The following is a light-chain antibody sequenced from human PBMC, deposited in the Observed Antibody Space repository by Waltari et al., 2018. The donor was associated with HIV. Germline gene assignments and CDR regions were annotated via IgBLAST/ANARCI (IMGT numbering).Light chain of an antibody. V-gene: IGKV2-28*01. CDR2: LGS. Sequence: DIVMTQSPLSLPVTPGEPASISCRSSQSLLHSNGYNYLDWYLQKPAQSPQLLIYLGSNRASGVPDRFSGSGSGTDFTLKISRVEAEDVGVYYCMQALQAPSTFGGGTKVEMK. CDR3: MQALQAPST. CDR1: QSLLHSNGYNY. J-gene: IGKJ4*01.